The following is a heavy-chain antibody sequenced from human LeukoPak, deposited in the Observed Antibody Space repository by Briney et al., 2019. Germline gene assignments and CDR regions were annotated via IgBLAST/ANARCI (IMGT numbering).Heavy chain of an antibody. CDR3: ARENSGSYREFDY. Sequence: SETLSLTCTVSGGSISSYYWTWIRQPAGKGLEWIGRIYPSGSTNYNPSPKSRVTMSVDTSKNQFSLKLSSVTAADTAVYYCARENSGSYREFDYWGQGTLVTVSS. D-gene: IGHD1-26*01. V-gene: IGHV4-4*07. CDR2: IYPSGST. CDR1: GGSISSYY. J-gene: IGHJ4*02.